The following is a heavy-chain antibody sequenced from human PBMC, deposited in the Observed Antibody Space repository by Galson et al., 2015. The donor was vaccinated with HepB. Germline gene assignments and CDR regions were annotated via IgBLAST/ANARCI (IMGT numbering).Heavy chain of an antibody. V-gene: IGHV4-34*01. CDR3: ARVLPPDGTAVTDFDY. D-gene: IGHD4-17*01. Sequence: ETLSLTCAVYGGSFSGYYWSWIRQPPGKGLEWIGEINHSGSTNYNPSLKSRVTISVDTSKNQFSLKLSSVTAADTAVYYCARVLPPDGTAVTDFDYWGQGTLVTVSS. J-gene: IGHJ4*02. CDR1: GGSFSGYY. CDR2: INHSGST.